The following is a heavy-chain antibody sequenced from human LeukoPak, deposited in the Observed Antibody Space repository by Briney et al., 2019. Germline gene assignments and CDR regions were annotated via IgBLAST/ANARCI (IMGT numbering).Heavy chain of an antibody. CDR1: GFTFSSYA. Sequence: GGSLRLSCAASGFTFSSYAMHWVRQAPGKGLEYVSAISSNGGSTYYANSVKGRFTISRDNSKNTLYLQMGSLRAEDMAVYYCARASGIAVAFDYWGQGTLVTVSS. V-gene: IGHV3-64*01. J-gene: IGHJ4*02. CDR3: ARASGIAVAFDY. D-gene: IGHD6-19*01. CDR2: ISSNGGST.